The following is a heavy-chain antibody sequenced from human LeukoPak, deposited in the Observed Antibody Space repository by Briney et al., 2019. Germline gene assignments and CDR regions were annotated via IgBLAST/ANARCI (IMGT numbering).Heavy chain of an antibody. V-gene: IGHV4-34*01. Sequence: SETLSLTCVVYGGSFSGYYWSWIRQPPGKGLEWIGEINHSGSTNYNPSLKSRVTISVDTSKNQFSLKLSSVTAADTAVYYCARVGYDILTGYYQCVDYWGQGTLVTVSS. CDR1: GGSFSGYY. CDR3: ARVGYDILTGYYQCVDY. D-gene: IGHD3-9*01. J-gene: IGHJ4*02. CDR2: INHSGST.